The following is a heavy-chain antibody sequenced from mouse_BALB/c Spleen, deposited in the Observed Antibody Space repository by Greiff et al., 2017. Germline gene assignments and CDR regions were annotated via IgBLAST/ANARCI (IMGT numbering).Heavy chain of an antibody. Sequence: VQLQQSGAELAKPGASVKMSCKASGYTFTSYWMHWVKQRPGQGLEWIGYINPSTGYTEYNQKFKDKATLTADKSSSTAYMQLSSLTSEDSAVYYCARSHYYGSSFAWFAYWGQGTLVTVSA. CDR3: ARSHYYGSSFAWFAY. V-gene: IGHV1-7*01. J-gene: IGHJ3*01. D-gene: IGHD1-1*01. CDR1: GYTFTSYW. CDR2: INPSTGYT.